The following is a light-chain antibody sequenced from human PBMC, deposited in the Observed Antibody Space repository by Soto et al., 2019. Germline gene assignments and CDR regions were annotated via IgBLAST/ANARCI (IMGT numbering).Light chain of an antibody. CDR2: GNT. Sequence: QSVLTQPPSVSGAPGQRVTISCTGSSSNIGAGFHVHWYQQLPATAPKLLIYGNTNRPSGVPDRFTGSKSGTSASLDITGLQAEDEADYYCQSYDSSLSAWVFGGGTKLTVL. J-gene: IGLJ2*01. CDR3: QSYDSSLSAWV. CDR1: SSNIGAGFH. V-gene: IGLV1-40*01.